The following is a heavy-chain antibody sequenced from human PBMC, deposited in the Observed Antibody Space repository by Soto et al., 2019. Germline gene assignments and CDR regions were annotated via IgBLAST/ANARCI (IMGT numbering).Heavy chain of an antibody. CDR2: LSYDVSNK. V-gene: IGHV3-30-3*01. CDR1: GFTFSIYS. J-gene: IGHJ4*02. D-gene: IGHD3-9*01. CDR3: ARERVTGYYNVIGY. Sequence: QVHLVESGGGVVQPGRSLRLSCAASGFTFSIYSRHWVRQAPGKGLEWVAVLSYDVSNKYYADSVKGRFTISRDNSKNTLYLQMNSLRAEDTAVYYCARERVTGYYNVIGYWGQGTLVTVSS.